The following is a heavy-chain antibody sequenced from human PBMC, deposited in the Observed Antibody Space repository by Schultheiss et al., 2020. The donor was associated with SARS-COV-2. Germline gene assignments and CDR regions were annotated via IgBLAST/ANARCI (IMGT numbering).Heavy chain of an antibody. J-gene: IGHJ4*02. Sequence: LRLSCTVSGGSISSGSYYWSWIRQPAGKGLEWIGRFYTIGSPNYNPSLKSRVTISVDTSKNQFSLKLSSVTAADTAVYYCARLGVGSGRDYWGQGTLVTVSS. CDR2: FYTIGSP. CDR3: ARLGVGSGRDY. D-gene: IGHD6-19*01. V-gene: IGHV4-61*02. CDR1: GGSISSGSYY.